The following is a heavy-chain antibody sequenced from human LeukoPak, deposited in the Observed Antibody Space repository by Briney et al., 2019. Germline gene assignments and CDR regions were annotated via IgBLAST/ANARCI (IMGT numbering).Heavy chain of an antibody. CDR2: MNPNSGNT. CDR1: GYTFTSYD. J-gene: IGHJ4*02. Sequence: ASVKVSCKASGYTFTSYDINWVRQATGQGLEWMGWMNPNSGNTGYAQKFQGRVTMTRNTSISTAYMELSSLRSEDTAVYYCARDLFDVLTGYYKNPSVYWGQGTLVTVSS. V-gene: IGHV1-8*01. D-gene: IGHD3-9*01. CDR3: ARDLFDVLTGYYKNPSVY.